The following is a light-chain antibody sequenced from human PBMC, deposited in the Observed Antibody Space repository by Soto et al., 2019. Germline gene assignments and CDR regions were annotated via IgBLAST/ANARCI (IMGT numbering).Light chain of an antibody. CDR1: SSNIGAGYD. Sequence: QSVLTQPPSVSGAPGQRVTISCTGSSSNIGAGYDVHWYQQLPGTAPKLLIYGNSNRPSGVPDRFSGSTSGTSASLAISGLQAEDEGDYYCQSYDSTLSARYVFGTGTKLTV. J-gene: IGLJ1*01. CDR3: QSYDSTLSARYV. CDR2: GNS. V-gene: IGLV1-40*01.